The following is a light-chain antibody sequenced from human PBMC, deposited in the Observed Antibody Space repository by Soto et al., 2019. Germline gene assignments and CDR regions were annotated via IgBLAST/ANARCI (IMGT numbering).Light chain of an antibody. CDR2: EVN. J-gene: IGLJ3*02. V-gene: IGLV2-11*01. CDR1: SSDVGGYDY. CDR3: ASFTRSNIMV. Sequence: QSALTQPRSVSGSPGQSVTISCTGTSSDVGGYDYVSWYQQHPGKAPKLMIYEVNNRPSGVSDRFSASKSGDTASLTISGLQPEDEADYFCASFTRSNIMVFGGGTKLTVL.